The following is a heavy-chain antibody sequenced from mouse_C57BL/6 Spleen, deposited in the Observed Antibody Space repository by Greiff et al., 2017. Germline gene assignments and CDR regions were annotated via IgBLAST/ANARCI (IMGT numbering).Heavy chain of an antibody. CDR2: INPNNGGT. CDR1: GYTFTDYN. D-gene: IGHD3-2*02. J-gene: IGHJ4*01. Sequence: SGPELVKPGASVKIPCKASGYTFTDYNMDWVKQSHGKSLEWIGDINPNNGGTIYNQKFKGKATLTVDKSSSTAYMELRSLTSEDTAVYYCARRGSGYVYAMDYWGQGTSVTVSS. CDR3: ARRGSGYVYAMDY. V-gene: IGHV1-18*01.